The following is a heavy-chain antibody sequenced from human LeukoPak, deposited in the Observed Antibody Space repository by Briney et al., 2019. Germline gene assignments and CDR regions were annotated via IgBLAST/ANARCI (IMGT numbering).Heavy chain of an antibody. D-gene: IGHD6-13*01. CDR1: GFTFSSYS. CDR3: ARDSRGIAAGADY. Sequence: TGGSLRLSCAASGFTFSSYSMNWVRQAPGKGLEWVSYISSSSSTIYYADSVKGRFTVSRDNAKNSLYLQMNSLRAEDTAVYYCARDSRGIAAGADYWGQGTLVTVSS. J-gene: IGHJ4*02. V-gene: IGHV3-48*04. CDR2: ISSSSSTI.